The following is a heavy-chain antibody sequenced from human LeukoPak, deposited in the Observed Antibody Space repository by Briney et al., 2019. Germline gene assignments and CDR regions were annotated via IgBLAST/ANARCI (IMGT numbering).Heavy chain of an antibody. V-gene: IGHV3-11*03. CDR1: GFSFSDNY. J-gene: IGHJ3*02. Sequence: GGSLRLSCAASGFSFSDNYMSWIRQAPGKGLEWVSYISSGSSYTNYAGSVKGRFTISRDNAKNSLFLQMNSLRAEDTAVYYCARQVGVDDAFDIWGQGTMVTISS. D-gene: IGHD1-26*01. CDR2: ISSGSSYT. CDR3: ARQVGVDDAFDI.